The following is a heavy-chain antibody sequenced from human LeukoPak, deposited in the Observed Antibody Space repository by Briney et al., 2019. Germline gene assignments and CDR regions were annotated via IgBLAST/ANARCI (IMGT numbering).Heavy chain of an antibody. D-gene: IGHD6-19*01. Sequence: GASVKVSCKASGGTFSSYAISWVRQAPGQGLEWMGGIIPIFGTANYAQKFQGRVTITADESTSTAYMELSSLRSEDTAVYYCARDDTLSSGWFDYWGQGTLVTVSS. V-gene: IGHV1-69*13. CDR1: GGTFSSYA. CDR3: ARDDTLSSGWFDY. J-gene: IGHJ4*02. CDR2: IIPIFGTA.